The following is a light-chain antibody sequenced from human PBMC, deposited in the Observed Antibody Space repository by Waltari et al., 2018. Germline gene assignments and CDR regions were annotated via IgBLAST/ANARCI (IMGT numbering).Light chain of an antibody. V-gene: IGLV1-44*01. Sequence: QSVLTQSPSASGTPGQRVTISCSGTTSNIGSDTVNWFRHLPGTAPKLLMYSYTQRPSGVPDRFSGSKSGTSASLAISGLQSDDEADYYCAAWDYRLNIWVFGGGTKLTVL. CDR2: SYT. CDR1: TSNIGSDT. J-gene: IGLJ3*02. CDR3: AAWDYRLNIWV.